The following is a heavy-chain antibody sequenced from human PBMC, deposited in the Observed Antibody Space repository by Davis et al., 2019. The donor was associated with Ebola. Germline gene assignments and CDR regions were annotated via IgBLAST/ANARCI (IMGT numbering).Heavy chain of an antibody. V-gene: IGHV3-7*03. CDR1: GFTFSNAW. Sequence: GGSLRLSCAASGFTFSNAWMTWVRQAPGKGLEWVANINQDGSSKNYLGSVKGRFTISRGNARNTLYLQMNSLRAEDTAVYYCTRLDYGMDFWGQGTTVTVSS. J-gene: IGHJ6*02. CDR2: INQDGSSK. CDR3: TRLDYGMDF.